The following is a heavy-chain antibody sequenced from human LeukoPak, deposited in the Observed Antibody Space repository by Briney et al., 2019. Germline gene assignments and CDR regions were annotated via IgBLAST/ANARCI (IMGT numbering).Heavy chain of an antibody. V-gene: IGHV4-59*01. J-gene: IGHJ4*02. D-gene: IGHD1-7*01. CDR3: ARGARGNYVVFDY. CDR2: IFYSGST. CDR1: GGSISGYY. Sequence: SETLSLTCTVSGGSISGYYWSWIRQPPGKGLEWIGYIFYSGSTNSNPSLKSRLTISVDTSKNQFSLKLNSVTAADTAVYYCARGARGNYVVFDYWGQGTLVTASS.